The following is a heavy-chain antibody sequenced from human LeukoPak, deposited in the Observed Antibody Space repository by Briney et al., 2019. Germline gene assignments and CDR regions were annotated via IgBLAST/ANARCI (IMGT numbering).Heavy chain of an antibody. CDR2: IYYSGST. Sequence: PSETLSLTCTVSGGSISSSSYYWGWIRQPPGKGLEWIGSIYYSGSTYYNPSLKSRVTISVDTSKNQFSLKLSSVTAADTAVYYCARLEILTGFDYWGQGTLVTVSS. V-gene: IGHV4-39*01. CDR1: GGSISSSSYY. CDR3: ARLEILTGFDY. J-gene: IGHJ4*02. D-gene: IGHD1-14*01.